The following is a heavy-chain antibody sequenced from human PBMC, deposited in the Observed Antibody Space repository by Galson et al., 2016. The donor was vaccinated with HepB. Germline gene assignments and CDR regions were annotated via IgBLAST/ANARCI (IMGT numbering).Heavy chain of an antibody. CDR1: GYTFINYY. J-gene: IGHJ4*02. V-gene: IGHV1-46*03. Sequence: SVKVSCKASGYTFINYYMHWVRQAPGQGLEWMGIGNPRTGSTSYAQKFQDRVTVTRDTSTSTVYMELSSLRSEDTAVYYCARVTFSDTNAYTDDCWGQGTLVTVSS. D-gene: IGHD3-16*01. CDR3: ARVTFSDTNAYTDDC. CDR2: GNPRTGST.